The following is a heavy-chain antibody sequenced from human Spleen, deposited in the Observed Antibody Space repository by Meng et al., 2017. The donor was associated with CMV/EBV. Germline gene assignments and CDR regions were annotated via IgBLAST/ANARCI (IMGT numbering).Heavy chain of an antibody. V-gene: IGHV3-9*01. J-gene: IGHJ4*02. Sequence: SLKIFCAASGFTFDDYAMHWVRQAPGKGLEWVSGISWNSGSIGYADSVRGRFTISRDNAKNSVYLQMNSLRDDDTALYYCATGGLALDYWGQGALVTVSS. CDR1: GFTFDDYA. CDR3: ATGGLALDY. CDR2: ISWNSGSI. D-gene: IGHD3/OR15-3a*01.